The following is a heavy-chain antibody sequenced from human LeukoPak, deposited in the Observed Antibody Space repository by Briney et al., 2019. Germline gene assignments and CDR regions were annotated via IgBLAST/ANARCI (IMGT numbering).Heavy chain of an antibody. CDR2: IWYDGSNK. J-gene: IGHJ4*02. CDR1: GFTFSSYG. V-gene: IGHV3-33*01. Sequence: GGSLRLSCAASGFTFSSYGMPWVRQAPGKGLEWVAVIWYDGSNKYYADSVKGRFTISRDNSKNTLYLQMNSLRAEDTAVYYCARGSNCSGGSCSTRVLDYWGQGTLVTVSS. CDR3: ARGSNCSGGSCSTRVLDY. D-gene: IGHD2-15*01.